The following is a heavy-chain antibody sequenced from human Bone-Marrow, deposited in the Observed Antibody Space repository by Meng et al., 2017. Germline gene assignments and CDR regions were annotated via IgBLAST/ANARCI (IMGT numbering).Heavy chain of an antibody. CDR1: EFTFSIFW. CDR3: ARFTPFDY. J-gene: IGHJ4*02. Sequence: VGSGGGLVQPGGSLRLSCIASEFTFSIFWMHWVRQAPGKGPMWVSRINPDGTITDYADSVKGRFTISRDNAKNTLYLQMNSLRAEDSAVYYCARFTPFDYWGPGTLVTVSS. CDR2: INPDGTIT. V-gene: IGHV3-74*01.